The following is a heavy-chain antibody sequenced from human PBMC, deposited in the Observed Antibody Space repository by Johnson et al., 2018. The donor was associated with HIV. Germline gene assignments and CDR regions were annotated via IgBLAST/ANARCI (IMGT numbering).Heavy chain of an antibody. D-gene: IGHD4-23*01. J-gene: IGHJ3*02. CDR1: GFTFSSYA. CDR3: AKAGNGDAFDI. CDR2: ISYDGSNK. V-gene: IGHV3-30-3*01. Sequence: VQLVESGGGVVQPGRSLRLSCAASGFTFSSYAMHWVRQAPGKGLEWVAVISYDGSNKYYADSLKGRFTISRDNSKNTLYLQMNSLRAEDTAVYYCAKAGNGDAFDIWGQGTMVTVSS.